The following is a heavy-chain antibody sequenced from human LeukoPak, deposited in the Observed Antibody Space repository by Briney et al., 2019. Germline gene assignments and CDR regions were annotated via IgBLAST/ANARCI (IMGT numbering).Heavy chain of an antibody. V-gene: IGHV4-39*01. CDR1: GGSISSSSYY. J-gene: IGHJ6*02. CDR2: IYYSGST. CDR3: GGCSSTSCYYYYGMDV. D-gene: IGHD2-2*01. Sequence: SETLSLTCTVSGGSISSSSYYWRWIRQPPGKGLEWIGSIYYSGSTYYNSSLKSRVTISVDTSKNQFSLNLSSVTAADTAVYYCGGCSSTSCYYYYGMDVWGQGTTVTVSS.